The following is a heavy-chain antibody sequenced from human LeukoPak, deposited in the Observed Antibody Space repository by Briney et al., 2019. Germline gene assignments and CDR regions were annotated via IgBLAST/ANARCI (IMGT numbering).Heavy chain of an antibody. CDR3: ARDDVAAAGEFDY. CDR1: GGSFSGYY. Sequence: SETLSLTCAVYGGSFSGYYWSWIRQPPGKGLEWIGEINHSGSTNYNPSLKSRVTMSVDTSKNQFSLKLSSVTAADTAVYYCARDDVAAAGEFDYWGQGTLVTVSS. CDR2: INHSGST. D-gene: IGHD6-13*01. V-gene: IGHV4-34*01. J-gene: IGHJ4*02.